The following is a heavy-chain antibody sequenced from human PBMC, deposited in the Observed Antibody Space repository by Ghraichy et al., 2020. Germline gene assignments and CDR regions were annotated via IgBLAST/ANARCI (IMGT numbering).Heavy chain of an antibody. V-gene: IGHV1-18*01. J-gene: IGHJ4*02. CDR2: IGAYNGNT. D-gene: IGHD3-10*01. Sequence: ASVKVSCNASGYTFTSYGIIWVRQAPGQGLEWMGWIGAYNGNTNFAQKLQGRVTMTTDTSTSTAYLELRSLRSDDTAVYYCARGGSGIYYFDYWGQGTLVTVSS. CDR1: GYTFTSYG. CDR3: ARGGSGIYYFDY.